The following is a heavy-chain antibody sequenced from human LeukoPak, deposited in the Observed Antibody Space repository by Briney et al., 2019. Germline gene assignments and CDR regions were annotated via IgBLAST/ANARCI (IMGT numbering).Heavy chain of an antibody. CDR2: IYYSGST. J-gene: IGHJ4*02. D-gene: IGHD7-27*01. CDR1: GGSFSGYY. Sequence: PSETLSLTCAVYGGSFSGYYWSWIRQPPGKGLEWIGYIYYSGSTNYNPSLKSRVTISVDTSKNQFSLKLSSVTAADTAVYYCARHATGALFYWGQGTLVTVSS. V-gene: IGHV4-59*08. CDR3: ARHATGALFY.